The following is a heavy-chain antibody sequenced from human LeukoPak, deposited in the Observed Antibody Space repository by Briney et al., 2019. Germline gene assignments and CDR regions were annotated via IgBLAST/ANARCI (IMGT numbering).Heavy chain of an antibody. J-gene: IGHJ4*02. V-gene: IGHV3-21*01. CDR2: ISSTSTNI. CDR1: EFTFSAYS. CDR3: ARKVAAGTYYFAY. D-gene: IGHD2-15*01. Sequence: GGSLRLSCAASEFTFSAYSMNCVRQAPGKRLEWVSSISSTSTNIYYADSVKGRFTISRDNSKNTLYLQMGSLKSDDMAVYYCARKVAAGTYYFAYWGQGPLATVSS.